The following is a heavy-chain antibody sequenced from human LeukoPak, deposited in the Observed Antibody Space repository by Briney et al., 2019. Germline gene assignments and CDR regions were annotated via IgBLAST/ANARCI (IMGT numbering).Heavy chain of an antibody. V-gene: IGHV3-7*03. Sequence: GGSLRLSCAASGFTFSTYWMTWVRQAPGEGLEWVANIKGDGSEKYYVDSVKGRFSISRDNARNSLYLQMNSLRDEDTAVYYCAREHCTNGVCYTVSWGQGTLVTVSS. D-gene: IGHD2-8*01. J-gene: IGHJ5*02. CDR1: GFTFSTYW. CDR2: IKGDGSEK. CDR3: AREHCTNGVCYTVS.